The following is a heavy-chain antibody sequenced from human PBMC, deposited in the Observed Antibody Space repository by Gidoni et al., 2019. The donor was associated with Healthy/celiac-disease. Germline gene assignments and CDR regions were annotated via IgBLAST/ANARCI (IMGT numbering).Heavy chain of an antibody. CDR2: IIPIFGTA. D-gene: IGHD3-22*01. CDR1: GGTFSSYA. CDR3: ARAREEPYYYDSSGYSHYGMDV. V-gene: IGHV1-69*01. Sequence: QVQLVQSGAEVKKPGSSVKVSCKASGGTFSSYAISWVRQAPGQGLEWMGGIIPIFGTANYAQKFQGRVTITADESTSTAYMELSSLRSEDTAVYYCARAREEPYYYDSSGYSHYGMDVWGQGTTVTVSS. J-gene: IGHJ6*02.